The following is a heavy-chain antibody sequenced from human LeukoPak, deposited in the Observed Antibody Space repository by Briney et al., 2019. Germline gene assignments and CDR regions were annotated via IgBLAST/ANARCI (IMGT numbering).Heavy chain of an antibody. CDR2: INHSGST. CDR3: ARPDSLTYYFDY. D-gene: IGHD3-16*01. V-gene: IGHV4-34*01. CDR1: GGSISSYY. J-gene: IGHJ4*02. Sequence: SETLSLTCTVSGGSISSYYWSWIRQPPGKGLEWIGEINHSGSTNYNPSLKSRVTISVDTSKNQFSLKLSSVTAADTAVYYCARPDSLTYYFDYWGQGTLVTVSS.